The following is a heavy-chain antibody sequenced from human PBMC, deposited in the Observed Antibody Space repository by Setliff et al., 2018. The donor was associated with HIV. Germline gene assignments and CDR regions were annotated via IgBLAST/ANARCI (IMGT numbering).Heavy chain of an antibody. CDR1: GGSISSSSYY. J-gene: IGHJ1*01. CDR3: ARDPVYYYDTGTYYRSEYFQH. V-gene: IGHV4-39*02. CDR2: IYYSGST. Sequence: KPSETLSLTCTVSGGSISSSSYYWGWIRQPPGKGMEWIGSIYYSGSTYYNSSLKSRVTISVDTSKNQCSLKLSSVTAADTAVYCCARDPVYYYDTGTYYRSEYFQHWGQGTLVTVSS. D-gene: IGHD3-22*01.